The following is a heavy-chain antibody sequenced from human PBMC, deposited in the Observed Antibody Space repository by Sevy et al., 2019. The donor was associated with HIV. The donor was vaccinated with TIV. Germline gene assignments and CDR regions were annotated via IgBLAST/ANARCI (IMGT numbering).Heavy chain of an antibody. CDR1: GFTFSSHW. CDR3: AVGRVLRFLEWPTYGMDV. Sequence: GGSLRLSCAASGFTFSSHWMFWVRQAPGKGLVWVSHINRHGTITNYADSVKGRFTISRDNAKNTVYLQINSLRAEDTAVYYCAVGRVLRFLEWPTYGMDVGGQGTTVTVSS. CDR2: INRHGTIT. J-gene: IGHJ6*02. V-gene: IGHV3-74*01. D-gene: IGHD3-3*01.